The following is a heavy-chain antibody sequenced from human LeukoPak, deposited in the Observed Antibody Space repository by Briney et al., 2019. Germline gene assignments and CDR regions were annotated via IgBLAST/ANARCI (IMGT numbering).Heavy chain of an antibody. Sequence: SQTPSLTCAVSGGSISNGGYSWSWIRQPPGKGLEWIGYIYYSGSTNYNPSLKSRVTISVDTSKNQFSLKLSSVTAADTAVYYCATLMTTGPFDYWGQGTLVTVSS. CDR1: GGSISNGGYS. J-gene: IGHJ4*02. CDR3: ATLMTTGPFDY. V-gene: IGHV4-61*08. CDR2: IYYSGST. D-gene: IGHD4-17*01.